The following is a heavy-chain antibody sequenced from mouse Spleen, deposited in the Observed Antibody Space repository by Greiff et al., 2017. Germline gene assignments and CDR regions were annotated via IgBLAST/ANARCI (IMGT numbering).Heavy chain of an antibody. CDR2: IDPSDSYT. CDR3: TREVRNYFDY. CDR1: GYTFTSYW. Sequence: QVQLQQPGAELVKPGASVKMSCKASGYTFTSYWMHWVKQRPGQGLEWIGVIDPSDSYTSYNQKFKGKATLTVDTSSGTAYMQLSSLTSEDSAVYYCTREVRNYFDYWGQGTTLTVSS. V-gene: IGHV1S127*01. J-gene: IGHJ2*01. D-gene: IGHD2-14*01.